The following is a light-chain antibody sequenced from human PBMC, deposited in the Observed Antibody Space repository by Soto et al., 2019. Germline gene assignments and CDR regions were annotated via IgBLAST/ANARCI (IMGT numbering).Light chain of an antibody. V-gene: IGKV3-15*01. J-gene: IGKJ5*01. Sequence: TQSPDPLSVSXGERATLSCRASQSVRSNLAWYQQKPGQAPRLLIYGASTRATGIPARFSGSGSRTEFTLTISSLQSEDFAVYYCQQYNNGPQITFGQGRRLEIK. CDR3: QQYNNGPQIT. CDR2: GAS. CDR1: QSVRSN.